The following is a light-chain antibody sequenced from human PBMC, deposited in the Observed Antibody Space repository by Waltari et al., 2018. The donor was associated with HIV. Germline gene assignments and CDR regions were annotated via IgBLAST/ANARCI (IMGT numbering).Light chain of an antibody. CDR3: HSYDGSNWV. CDR2: EDT. CDR1: SGNIARNY. J-gene: IGLJ3*02. V-gene: IGLV6-57*02. Sequence: KFMLTQPHSVSESPGRPLTISFTGSSGNIARNYVQWYRQRPGSAPTTVIYEDTKRPSGVPDRFSGSIASSSNSASLTISGLRTEDEADYYCHSYDGSNWVFGGGTKLTVL.